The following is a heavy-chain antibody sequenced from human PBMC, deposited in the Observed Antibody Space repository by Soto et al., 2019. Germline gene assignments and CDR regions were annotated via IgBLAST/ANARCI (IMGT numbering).Heavy chain of an antibody. V-gene: IGHV3-33*01. CDR2: IWYDGSNK. J-gene: IGHJ6*03. CDR1: GFTFSSYG. Sequence: GGSLRLSCAASGFTFSSYGMHWVRQAPGKGLEWVAIIWYDGSNKYYADSVKGRFTISRDNSKNTLFLQMNSLRAEDTAVYYCARDPGDVDIAATKYYSYYMDVWGKGTTVTVSS. D-gene: IGHD5-12*01. CDR3: ARDPGDVDIAATKYYSYYMDV.